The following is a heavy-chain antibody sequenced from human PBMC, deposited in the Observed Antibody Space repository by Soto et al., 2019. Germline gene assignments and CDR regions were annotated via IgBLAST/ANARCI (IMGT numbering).Heavy chain of an antibody. D-gene: IGHD3-3*01. Sequence: EVQLVESGGGLVQPGGSLRLSCAASGFTFSSYSMNWVRQAPGKGLEWVSYISSSSSTIYYADSVKGRFTISRDNAKNSLYLQMNSLRAEDTAVYYCARGLEGFTPLDYYYYYMDVGGKGTTVTVSS. CDR1: GFTFSSYS. V-gene: IGHV3-48*01. J-gene: IGHJ6*03. CDR2: ISSSSSTI. CDR3: ARGLEGFTPLDYYYYYMDV.